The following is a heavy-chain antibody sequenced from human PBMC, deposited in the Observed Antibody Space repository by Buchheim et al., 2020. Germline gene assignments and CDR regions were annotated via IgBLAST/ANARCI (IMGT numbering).Heavy chain of an antibody. Sequence: EVQLVQSGAEVKKPGESLKISCKGSGYTFTSYWISWVRQMPGKGLEWMGKVDPSDSYTIYSPAFQGHVTISADKSITTASLQWSSLQASDTAMYYCARHIYSNSQFDYWGQGTL. CDR2: VDPSDSYT. D-gene: IGHD6-6*01. V-gene: IGHV5-10-1*03. CDR1: GYTFTSYW. J-gene: IGHJ4*02. CDR3: ARHIYSNSQFDY.